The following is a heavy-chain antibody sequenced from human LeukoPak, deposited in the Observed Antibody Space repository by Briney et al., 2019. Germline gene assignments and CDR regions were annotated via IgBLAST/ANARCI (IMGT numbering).Heavy chain of an antibody. V-gene: IGHV3-48*03. CDR3: ARDVGPHYVDY. J-gene: IGHJ4*02. CDR2: ISIRGTTR. CDR1: GFTLSSYE. Sequence: PGGSLRLSCAASGFTLSSYEVNWVRQAPGKGLEWVAYISIRGTTRYCADSVKGRFAISRDSAKNSLFLQMNSLRADDTAVYYCARDVGPHYVDYWGQGTLVTVSS. D-gene: IGHD3-16*01.